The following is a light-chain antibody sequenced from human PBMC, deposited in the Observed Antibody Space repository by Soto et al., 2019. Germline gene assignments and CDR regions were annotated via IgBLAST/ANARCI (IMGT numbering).Light chain of an antibody. Sequence: DIVMTQTPLSLPVTPGEPASISCRSSQSLLDSDDGNTYLAWYQQRPGQSPRLLIYGASSRTTGVPDRFSGSGSGTDFTLTISRLEPEDFAVYYCQHYRSAPFTFGPGTKVDIK. CDR1: QSLLDSDDGNTY. CDR2: GAS. CDR3: QHYRSAPFT. J-gene: IGKJ3*01. V-gene: IGKV2-40*01.